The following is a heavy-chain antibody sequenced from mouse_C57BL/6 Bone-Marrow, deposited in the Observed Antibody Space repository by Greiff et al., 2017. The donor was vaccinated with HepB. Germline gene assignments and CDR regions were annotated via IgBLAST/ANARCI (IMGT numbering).Heavy chain of an antibody. CDR1: GYAFSSSW. D-gene: IGHD3-1*01. CDR3: ARRGALDY. V-gene: IGHV1-82*01. CDR2: IYPGDGDT. J-gene: IGHJ2*01. Sequence: VQLQESGPELVKPGASVKISCKASGYAFSSSWMNWVKQRPGKGLEWIGRIYPGDGDTNYNGKFKGKATLTADKSSSTAYMQLSSLTSEDSAVYFCARRGALDYWGQGTTLTVSS.